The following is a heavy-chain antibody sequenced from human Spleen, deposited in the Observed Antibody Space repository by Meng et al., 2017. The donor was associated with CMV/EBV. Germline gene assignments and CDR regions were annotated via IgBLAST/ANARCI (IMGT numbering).Heavy chain of an antibody. Sequence: GSLRLSCTVSGGSISSSSYYWGWIRQPPGKGLEWIGSIYYSGSTYYNPSLKSRVTISVDTSKTQFSLKLSSVTAADTAVYYCARDFLGGADAFDIWGQGTMVTVSS. V-gene: IGHV4-39*07. CDR1: GGSISSSSYY. D-gene: IGHD3-16*01. J-gene: IGHJ3*02. CDR2: IYYSGST. CDR3: ARDFLGGADAFDI.